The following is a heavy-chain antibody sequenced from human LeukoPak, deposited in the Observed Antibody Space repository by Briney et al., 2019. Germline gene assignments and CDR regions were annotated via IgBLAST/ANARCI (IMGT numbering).Heavy chain of an antibody. V-gene: IGHV3-53*01. CDR3: ARGQGFLLDL. Sequence: GGSLRLSCAASGFSVSTKYMSWGRQAPGKGLEWVSIINVGGDTYYADSAKGRFTISRDTSKNTLYLQMDNLRAEDTAVYYCARGQGFLLDLWGQGTLVTVSS. D-gene: IGHD3-10*01. CDR2: INVGGDT. CDR1: GFSVSTKY. J-gene: IGHJ5*02.